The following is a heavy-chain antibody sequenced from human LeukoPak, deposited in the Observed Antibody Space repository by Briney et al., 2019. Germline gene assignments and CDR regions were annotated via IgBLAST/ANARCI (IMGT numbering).Heavy chain of an antibody. J-gene: IGHJ3*02. V-gene: IGHV5-51*01. CDR2: IYPGDSDT. CDR1: GYSFTSYW. CDR3: ARCRYSSSWWYAFDI. D-gene: IGHD6-13*01. Sequence: GESLKISCKGSGYSFTSYWIGWVRQLPGKGLEWMGIIYPGDSDTRYSPSFQGQVTISADKSISTAYLQWSSLKASDTAMYFCARCRYSSSWWYAFDIWGQGTTVTVSS.